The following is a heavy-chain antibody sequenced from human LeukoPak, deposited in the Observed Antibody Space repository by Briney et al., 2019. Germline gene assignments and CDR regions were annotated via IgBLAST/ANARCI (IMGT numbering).Heavy chain of an antibody. J-gene: IGHJ4*02. CDR1: GFTFSNYA. V-gene: IGHV3-23*01. CDR3: AKDSAGSPGNSFDY. CDR2: ISGSGFST. D-gene: IGHD2-15*01. Sequence: GGSLRLSCAASGFTFSNYAMSWVRQAPGKGLEWVLGISGSGFSTYYADSVKGRFTISRDNSKNTLDLQMNSLRVEDTAVYFCAKDSAGSPGNSFDYWGQGILVTVSS.